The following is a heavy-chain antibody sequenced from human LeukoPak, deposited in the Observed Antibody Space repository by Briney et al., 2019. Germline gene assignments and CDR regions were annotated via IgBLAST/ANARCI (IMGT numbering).Heavy chain of an antibody. CDR3: ATDLLYYDSSGYYALHY. J-gene: IGHJ4*02. D-gene: IGHD3-22*01. CDR2: FDPEDGET. CDR1: GYTLTELS. V-gene: IGHV1-24*01. Sequence: VASVKVSCKVSGYTLTELSMHWVRQAPGKGLEWMGGFDPEDGETIYAQKFQGRVTMTEDTSTDTAYMELSSLRSEATAVYYCATDLLYYDSSGYYALHYWGQGTLVTVSS.